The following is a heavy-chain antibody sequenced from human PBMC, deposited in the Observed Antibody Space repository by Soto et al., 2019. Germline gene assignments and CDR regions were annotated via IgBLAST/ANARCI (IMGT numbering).Heavy chain of an antibody. CDR2: INAGNGNT. CDR3: ARVYAVTTTSAFDI. Sequence: GASVKVSCKASGYTFTIYSMHWVRQAPGQRLEWMGWINAGNGNTKYSQKFQGRVTITRDTSASTAYMELSSLRPEDTAVYYCARVYAVTTTSAFDIWGQGTMVTVSS. J-gene: IGHJ3*02. D-gene: IGHD4-17*01. CDR1: GYTFTIYS. V-gene: IGHV1-3*01.